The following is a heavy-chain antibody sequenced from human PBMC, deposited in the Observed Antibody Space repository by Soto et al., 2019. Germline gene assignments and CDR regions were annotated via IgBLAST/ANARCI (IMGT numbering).Heavy chain of an antibody. D-gene: IGHD2-15*01. J-gene: IGHJ4*02. CDR1: GASITSSSYY. CDR3: ARHRGGFCPPFAN. Sequence: QLQLQESGPGLVKPSETLSLTCTVSGASITSSSYYWGWIRQPPGRGLEWVGSFSYGGSAYYNPSLTSRVTFSVDTSKNQFSLNLSSVTATDTALFYCARHRGGFCPPFANWGQGALVTVSS. CDR2: FSYGGSA. V-gene: IGHV4-39*01.